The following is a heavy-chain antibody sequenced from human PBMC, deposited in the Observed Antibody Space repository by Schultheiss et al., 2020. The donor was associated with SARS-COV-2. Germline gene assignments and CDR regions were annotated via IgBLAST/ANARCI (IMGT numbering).Heavy chain of an antibody. Sequence: GGSLRLSCAASGFTFSSYSMNWVRQAPGKGLEWVSYISSSGSTIYYADSVKGRFTISRDNAKNSLYLQMNSLRAEDTAVYYCARERGHTAMVKSATWFDPWGQGTLVTVSS. CDR3: ARERGHTAMVKSATWFDP. D-gene: IGHD5-18*01. V-gene: IGHV3-48*04. CDR2: ISSSGSTI. J-gene: IGHJ5*02. CDR1: GFTFSSYS.